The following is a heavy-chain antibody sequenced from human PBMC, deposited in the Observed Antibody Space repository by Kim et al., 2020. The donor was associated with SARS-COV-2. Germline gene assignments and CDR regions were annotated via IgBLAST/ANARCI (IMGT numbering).Heavy chain of an antibody. CDR3: ARDHPNPYYYDSSGYQPWYFDY. D-gene: IGHD3-22*01. CDR1: GYTFTSYA. CDR2: INTNTGNP. J-gene: IGHJ4*02. V-gene: IGHV7-4-1*02. Sequence: ASVKVSCKASGYTFTSYAMNWVRQAPGQGLEWMGWINTNTGNPTYAQGFTGRFVFSLDTSVSTAYLQISSLKAEDTAVYYCARDHPNPYYYDSSGYQPWYFDYWGQGTLVTVSS.